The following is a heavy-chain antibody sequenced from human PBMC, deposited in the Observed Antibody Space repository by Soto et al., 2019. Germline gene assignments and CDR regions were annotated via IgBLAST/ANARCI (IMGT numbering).Heavy chain of an antibody. CDR2: ISGSGGST. J-gene: IGHJ4*02. D-gene: IGHD6-6*01. CDR1: GFTFSSYA. CDR3: AKAFFGRYSSSSGHFDY. Sequence: GGSLRLSCAASGFTFSSYALSWVREAPGKGPEWVSAISGSGGSTYYADSVKGRFTISRDNSKNTLYLQMNSLRAEDTAVSYCAKAFFGRYSSSSGHFDYWGQGTLVTVSS. V-gene: IGHV3-23*01.